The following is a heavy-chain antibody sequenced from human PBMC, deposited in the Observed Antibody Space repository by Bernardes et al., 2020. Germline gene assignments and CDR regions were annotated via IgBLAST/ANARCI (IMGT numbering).Heavy chain of an antibody. CDR1: GFTFSSYW. V-gene: IGHV3-74*01. Sequence: GGSLRLSCAASGFTFSSYWMHWVRQAPGKGLVWVSRINSDGRSTGYADSVKGRFTISRDNAKNTLFLQMGSLRAEDSALYYCARGSDGSGTPQHYWGQGTLVTGSS. CDR3: ARGSDGSGTPQHY. J-gene: IGHJ4*02. CDR2: INSDGRST. D-gene: IGHD3-10*01.